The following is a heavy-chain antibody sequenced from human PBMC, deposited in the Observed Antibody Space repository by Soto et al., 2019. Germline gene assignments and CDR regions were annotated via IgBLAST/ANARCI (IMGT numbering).Heavy chain of an antibody. J-gene: IGHJ4*02. D-gene: IGHD4-17*01. CDR2: INPSGGST. V-gene: IGHV1-46*03. Sequence: ASVKVSCKAFGYTFTSYYMHWVRQAPGQGLEWMGIINPSGGSTSYAQKFQGRVTMTRDTSTSTVYMELSSLRSEDTAVYYCARSTTVIGEFDYWGQGTLVTVSS. CDR3: ARSTTVIGEFDY. CDR1: GYTFTSYY.